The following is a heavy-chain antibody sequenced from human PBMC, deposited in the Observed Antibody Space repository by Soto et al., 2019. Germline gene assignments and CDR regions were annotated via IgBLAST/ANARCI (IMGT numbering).Heavy chain of an antibody. J-gene: IGHJ6*02. CDR3: ARAPSARYCSGGSCCSYYYYGMDV. CDR2: IYTSGST. CDR1: GGSISSYY. Sequence: SETLSLTCTVSGGSISSYYWSWIRQPAGKGLEWIGRIYTSGSTNYNPSLKSRVTMSVDTSKNQFSLKLSSVTAADTAVYYCARAPSARYCSGGSCCSYYYYGMDVWGQGTTVTVSS. D-gene: IGHD2-15*01. V-gene: IGHV4-4*07.